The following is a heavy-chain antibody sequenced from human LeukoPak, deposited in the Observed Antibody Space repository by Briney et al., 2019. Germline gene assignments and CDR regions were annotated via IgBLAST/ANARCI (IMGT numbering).Heavy chain of an antibody. D-gene: IGHD6-6*01. V-gene: IGHV3-74*01. CDR3: ARYSSSAGGAAHYLEY. Sequence: PGGSLTLTCAVSGFTIRSNWMHWVRHGQGKGLVWVSLISGDGSMTTYEDSVNGRLTTSRDNTTNTVYLQMQSLRSEATAVDYCARYSSSAGGAAHYLEYWGQGPLVTVSS. J-gene: IGHJ4*02. CDR1: GFTIRSNW. CDR2: ISGDGSMT.